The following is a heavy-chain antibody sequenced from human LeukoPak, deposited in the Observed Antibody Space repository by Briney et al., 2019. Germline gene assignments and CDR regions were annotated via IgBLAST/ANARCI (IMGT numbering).Heavy chain of an antibody. CDR2: IIPIFGTE. CDR3: ARVQNDFWSGYSTYYYYYYIDV. V-gene: IGHV1-69*13. J-gene: IGHJ6*03. Sequence: SVKVSCKASGGTFSSYAISWVRQAPGQGLEGMGGIIPIFGTENYEQKFQGRVTITAAESTSTAYMEMSSLRSEDTAVYYCARVQNDFWSGYSTYYYYYYIDVWGKGTTVTVSS. CDR1: GGTFSSYA. D-gene: IGHD3-3*01.